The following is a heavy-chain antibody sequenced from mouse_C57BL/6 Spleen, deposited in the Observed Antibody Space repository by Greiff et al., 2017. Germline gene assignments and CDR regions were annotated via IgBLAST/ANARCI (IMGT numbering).Heavy chain of an antibody. CDR3: ARARAYYSNLYYAMDY. CDR1: GYTFTSYG. V-gene: IGHV1-81*01. Sequence: QVQLQQSGAELARPGASVKLSCKASGYTFTSYGISWVKQRTGQGLEWIGEIYPRSGNTYYNEKFTGKATLTADKSSSTAYMERRSLTSEDSAVYFCARARAYYSNLYYAMDYWGQGTSVTVSS. D-gene: IGHD2-5*01. CDR2: IYPRSGNT. J-gene: IGHJ4*01.